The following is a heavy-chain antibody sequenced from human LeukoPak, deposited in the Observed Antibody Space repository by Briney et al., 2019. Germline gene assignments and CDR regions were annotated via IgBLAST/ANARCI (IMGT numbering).Heavy chain of an antibody. Sequence: SQTLSLTCAISGDSVSSNSAAWNWIRQSPSRGLEWLGRTYYRSKWYNGYAVSVKSRITINPDTSKNQFSLQLNSVTPEDTAVYYCARDVFGRLVRSYYFDYWGQGTLVTVSS. J-gene: IGHJ4*02. CDR2: TYYRSKWYN. CDR1: GDSVSSNSAA. V-gene: IGHV6-1*01. CDR3: ARDVFGRLVRSYYFDY. D-gene: IGHD6-19*01.